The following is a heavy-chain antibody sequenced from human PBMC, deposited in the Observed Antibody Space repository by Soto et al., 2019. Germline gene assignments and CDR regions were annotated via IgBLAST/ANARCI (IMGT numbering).Heavy chain of an antibody. CDR1: GFSLSTCGVG. Sequence: SGHTIVNPTPTLQLNCTFSGFSLSTCGVGVCWLRQPPGKALEWLALIYWDDDKRYSPFLKSRLTITKDTSKNQVVLTMTNMDPVDTATYYCAHNSIVVVLGAFDIWGQGTMVTVSS. J-gene: IGHJ3*02. CDR2: IYWDDDK. D-gene: IGHD3-22*01. CDR3: AHNSIVVVLGAFDI. V-gene: IGHV2-5*02.